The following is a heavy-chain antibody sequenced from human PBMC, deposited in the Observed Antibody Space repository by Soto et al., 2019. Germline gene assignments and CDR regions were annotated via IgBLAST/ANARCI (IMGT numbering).Heavy chain of an antibody. Sequence: SETLSLTCTVSGGSISSGGYYWSWIRQHPGKGLEWIGYIYYSGSTYYNPSLKSRVTISVDTSRNQFSLKLSSVTAADTAVYYSASLKMDPIRVWGQGTPVPVSS. V-gene: IGHV4-31*03. J-gene: IGHJ1*01. D-gene: IGHD3-10*01. CDR1: GGSISSGGYY. CDR2: IYYSGST. CDR3: ASLKMDPIRV.